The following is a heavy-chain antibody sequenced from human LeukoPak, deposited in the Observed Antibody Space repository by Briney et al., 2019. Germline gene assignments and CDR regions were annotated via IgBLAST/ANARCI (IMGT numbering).Heavy chain of an antibody. D-gene: IGHD3-22*01. CDR3: AREDDYYDSSGYYRIPSH. V-gene: IGHV3-11*01. CDR2: ISSSGSTI. CDR1: GFTFSDYY. Sequence: PGGSLRLSCAASGFTFSDYYMSWIRQAPGKGLEWVSYISSSGSTIYYADSVKGRFTISRDNAKNSLYLQMNSLRAEDTAVYYCAREDDYYDSSGYYRIPSHWGQGTLVTVSS. J-gene: IGHJ4*02.